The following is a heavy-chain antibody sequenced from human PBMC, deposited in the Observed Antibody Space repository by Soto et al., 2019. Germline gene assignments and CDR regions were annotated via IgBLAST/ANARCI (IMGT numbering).Heavy chain of an antibody. CDR2: LYWNDDE. D-gene: IGHD3-22*01. CDR1: GFSSNTGGLG. Sequence: QITLRESGPPLVKPTQTLKMRCTLAGFSSNTGGLGVGWIRQPPGKAPAWLALLYWNDDEWYSPSLRYRLSVTKAASENRVVLTMTHLDPTDTGTYYCAKRRAISNKWFFDQGGQGDLVTVSS. V-gene: IGHV2-5*01. CDR3: AKRRAISNKWFFDQ. J-gene: IGHJ4*02.